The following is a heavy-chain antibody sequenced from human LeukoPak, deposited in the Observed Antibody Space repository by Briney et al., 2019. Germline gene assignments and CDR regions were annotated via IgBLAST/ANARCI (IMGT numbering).Heavy chain of an antibody. D-gene: IGHD3-3*01. J-gene: IGHJ4*02. Sequence: PSQTVSLTCTVSDDSFNTYYWSWLRGPPGKGLECVGNIYYRWSPNYNPSLTSRVTLLIGTSNNQFSLKLRPVTAADTALYYCARMSYDFWSGHYNLFDNWGQETLGTVAS. CDR1: DDSFNTYY. V-gene: IGHV4-59*03. CDR3: ARMSYDFWSGHYNLFDN. CDR2: IYYRWSP.